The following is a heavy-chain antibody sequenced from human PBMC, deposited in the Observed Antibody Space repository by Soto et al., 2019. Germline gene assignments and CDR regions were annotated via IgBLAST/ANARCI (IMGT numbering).Heavy chain of an antibody. Sequence: SETLSLTCSVSGLSISSHPWWTWVRQAPGKGLEWIGDLYHSGGAAYNPSLQNRVAISVGTSQNQLSLKLSSVTAADTSVYYCARHSRIQLWKYYFDYWGQGTLVTVSS. CDR3: ARHSRIQLWKYYFDY. D-gene: IGHD5-18*01. V-gene: IGHV4-4*02. CDR2: LYHSGGA. CDR1: GLSISSHPW. J-gene: IGHJ4*02.